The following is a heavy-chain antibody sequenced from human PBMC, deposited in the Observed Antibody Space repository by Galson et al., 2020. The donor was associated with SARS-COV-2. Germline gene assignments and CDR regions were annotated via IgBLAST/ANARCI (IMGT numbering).Heavy chain of an antibody. CDR2: IYYSGSP. Sequence: SETLSLTCTVSGGSITSDGSSWRWIRQPQGKGLEWIGSIYYSGSPNYNSSLKSRVTISIDTSKNPLSLTLSSVTAAATAGYYCARGRGNTYDYYCFDVWGRGTTVAVSS. D-gene: IGHD3-16*01. CDR1: GGSITSDGSS. V-gene: IGHV4-61*08. J-gene: IGHJ6*02. CDR3: ARGRGNTYDYYCFDV.